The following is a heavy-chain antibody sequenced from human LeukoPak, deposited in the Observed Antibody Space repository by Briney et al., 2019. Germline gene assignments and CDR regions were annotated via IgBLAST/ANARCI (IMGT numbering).Heavy chain of an antibody. D-gene: IGHD2-21*02. Sequence: NPSETLSLTCTVSDGSITRSSCYWGWIRQTPGEGLDWIGSIYYSGITYYNPSLQGRVTMSVDTSKNQFSLKLNSVTVADTAVYYCARLRVTTGFDYWDQGIPVTVSS. V-gene: IGHV4-39*01. CDR3: ARLRVTTGFDY. CDR1: DGSITRSSCY. J-gene: IGHJ4*02. CDR2: IYYSGIT.